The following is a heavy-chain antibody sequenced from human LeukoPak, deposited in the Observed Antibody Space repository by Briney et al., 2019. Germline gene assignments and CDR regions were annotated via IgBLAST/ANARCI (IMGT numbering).Heavy chain of an antibody. Sequence: SETLSLTCTVTGGAINNDDYYWSWIRQPPGKGLEWIGIISYSGSTRYSPSLSSRVAISVHTSKNQFSLRLTSVTAADTALYYCARGPSLAVAGTSQWVYDYWGQGTLVTVSS. D-gene: IGHD6-19*01. CDR2: ISYSGST. CDR1: GGAINNDDYY. J-gene: IGHJ4*02. V-gene: IGHV4-39*01. CDR3: ARGPSLAVAGTSQWVYDY.